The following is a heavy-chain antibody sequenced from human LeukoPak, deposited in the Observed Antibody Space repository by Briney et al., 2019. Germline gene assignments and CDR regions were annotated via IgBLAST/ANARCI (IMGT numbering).Heavy chain of an antibody. J-gene: IGHJ4*02. CDR1: GFTFSTYS. Sequence: WGSLRLSCAASGFTFSTYSLNWVRQAPGKGMEWVSSLCSSGTYIYYGDSVKGRFTITSDNARNSLYLQMNSLRAEDTAVYYCARDGVPYCSSSRFYVGYWGQGTLVTVSS. D-gene: IGHD2-2*01. CDR2: LCSSGTYI. V-gene: IGHV3-21*01. CDR3: ARDGVPYCSSSRFYVGY.